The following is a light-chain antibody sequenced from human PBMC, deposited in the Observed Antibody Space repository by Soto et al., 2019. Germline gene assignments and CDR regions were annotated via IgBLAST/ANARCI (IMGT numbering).Light chain of an antibody. CDR1: SSNIGSNT. J-gene: IGLJ2*01. Sequence: QSVLTQPPSASGTPGQRVTISGSGSSSNIGSNTVNWYQQLPGTAPKLLISSNDQRPSGVPDRFSGSKSGTSASLAISGLQSGDESDYYCAAWDDSLHAVVFGGGTKLTVL. V-gene: IGLV1-44*01. CDR2: SND. CDR3: AAWDDSLHAVV.